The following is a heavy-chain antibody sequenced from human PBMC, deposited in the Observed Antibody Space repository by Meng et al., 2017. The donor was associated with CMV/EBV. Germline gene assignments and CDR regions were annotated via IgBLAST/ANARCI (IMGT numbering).Heavy chain of an antibody. CDR1: GDY. CDR2: INHSGST. CDR3: ARGGGYCSSTSCYQRRYWYFDL. D-gene: IGHD2-2*01. Sequence: GDYWRWIRQPPGKGLEWIGEINHSGSTNYNPSLKSRVTISVDTSKNQFSLKLSSVTAADTAVYYCARGGGYCSSTSCYQRRYWYFDLWGRGTLVTVSS. J-gene: IGHJ2*01. V-gene: IGHV4-34*01.